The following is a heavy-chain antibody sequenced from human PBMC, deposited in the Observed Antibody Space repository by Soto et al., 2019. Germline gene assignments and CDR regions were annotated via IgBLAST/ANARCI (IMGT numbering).Heavy chain of an antibody. CDR1: GFTFTSYA. V-gene: IGHV3-23*01. Sequence: EVQLLESGGDLVQPGGSLRLSCAASGFTFTSYAMSWIRQAPGKGLEWVSAITGGGDNTYYADSVKGRFTISRDNAKNSLYLQMNSLRAEDTAVYYCARHPVQLERRGQKQKFDYWGQGTLVTVSS. CDR3: ARHPVQLERRGQKQKFDY. J-gene: IGHJ4*02. D-gene: IGHD1-1*01. CDR2: ITGGGDNT.